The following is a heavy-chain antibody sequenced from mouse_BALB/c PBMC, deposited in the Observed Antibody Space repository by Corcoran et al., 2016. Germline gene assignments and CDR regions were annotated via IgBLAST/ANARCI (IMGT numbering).Heavy chain of an antibody. CDR2: INTYTGEP. Sequence: QIQLVQSGPELKKPGETVKISCKASGYTFTNYGMNWVKQAPGKGLKWMGWINTYTGEPTYADDFKGRFAFSLETSASTAYLQINNLKNEDMDTYFCAIYYGSSFAYWGQGSLVTVSA. CDR1: GYTFTNYG. V-gene: IGHV9-1*02. CDR3: AIYYGSSFAY. J-gene: IGHJ3*01. D-gene: IGHD1-1*01.